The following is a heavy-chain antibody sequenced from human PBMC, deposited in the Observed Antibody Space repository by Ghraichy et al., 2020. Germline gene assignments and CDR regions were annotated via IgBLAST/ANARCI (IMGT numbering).Heavy chain of an antibody. V-gene: IGHV3-7*01. CDR1: GFIFSSYW. Sequence: GGSLRLSCAASGFIFSSYWMSWVRQAPGKGLEWVANIKKDGSEKYYVDSVKGRFTISRDNAKNSLYLQMNSLRAEDTAVYYCARDLGSGWYFDYWGQGTRVTVSS. D-gene: IGHD6-19*01. CDR3: ARDLGSGWYFDY. CDR2: IKKDGSEK. J-gene: IGHJ4*02.